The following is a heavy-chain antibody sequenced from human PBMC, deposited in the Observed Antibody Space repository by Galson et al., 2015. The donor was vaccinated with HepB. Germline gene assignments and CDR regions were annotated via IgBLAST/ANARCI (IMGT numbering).Heavy chain of an antibody. CDR1: GGTFSSYA. V-gene: IGHV1-69*13. D-gene: IGHD3-10*01. CDR3: AIVPSRGGSLPWFGESPGRRYYYGMDV. CDR2: IIPIFDTG. Sequence: SVKVSCKASGGTFSSYAITWVRQAPGQGHEWMGGIIPIFDTGNYAQKFQGRVTITADESTSTAYMELSSLRSEDTAVYYCAIVPSRGGSLPWFGESPGRRYYYGMDVWGQGTRVTVSS. J-gene: IGHJ6*02.